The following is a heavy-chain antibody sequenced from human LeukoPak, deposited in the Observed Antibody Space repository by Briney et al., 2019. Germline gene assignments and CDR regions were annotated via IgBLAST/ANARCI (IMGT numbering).Heavy chain of an antibody. J-gene: IGHJ4*02. CDR2: IYYSGST. CDR1: GGSISSSSYY. V-gene: IGHV4-39*07. CDR3: AREVAAYCSGGSCEIDY. Sequence: SETLSLTCTVSGGSISSSSYYWGWIRQPPGKGLEWIGSIYYSGSTYYNPSLKSRVTISVDTSKNQFSLKLSSVTAADTAVYYCAREVAAYCSGGSCEIDYWGQGTLVTVSS. D-gene: IGHD2-15*01.